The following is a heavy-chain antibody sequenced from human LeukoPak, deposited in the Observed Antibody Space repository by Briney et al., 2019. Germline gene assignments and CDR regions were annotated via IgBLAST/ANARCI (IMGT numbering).Heavy chain of an antibody. V-gene: IGHV5-51*01. CDR3: ARLGMSYYYYYYMDV. J-gene: IGHJ6*03. CDR1: GYNFAIYW. D-gene: IGHD6-13*01. Sequence: GESLKISCKVSGYNFAIYWIGWVRQMPGKGLEWMGIIYPGDSDTRYSPSFQGQVTISADKSISTAYLQSSSLKASDTAMYYCARLGMSYYYYYYMDVWGKGTTVTVSS. CDR2: IYPGDSDT.